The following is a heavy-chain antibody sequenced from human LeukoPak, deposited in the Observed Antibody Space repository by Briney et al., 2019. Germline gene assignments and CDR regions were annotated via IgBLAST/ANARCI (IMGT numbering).Heavy chain of an antibody. CDR2: MGAYNGKT. D-gene: IGHD2-15*01. V-gene: IGHV1-18*01. CDR3: ARDTALTSIVGGPEY. CDR1: GYRFTAYG. Sequence: ASVKVSCKGSGYRFTAYGITWMRQAQGQGREGMGWMGAYNGKTHYAERLQERVTITTDTIKSKDYIEMRSLRSDYTAIYYCARDTALTSIVGGPEYRGQGTLSPSPQ. J-gene: IGHJ4*02.